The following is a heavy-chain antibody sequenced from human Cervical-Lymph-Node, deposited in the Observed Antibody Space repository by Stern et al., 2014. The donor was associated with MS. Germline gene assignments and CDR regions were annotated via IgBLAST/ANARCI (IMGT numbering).Heavy chain of an antibody. J-gene: IGHJ4*02. D-gene: IGHD5-18*01. Sequence: EVQLVESGGGLVPPGGSLRLSCAASGFTFSSYAMSWVRQAPVKGLEWVSAIRGSGGSTYYADSLKGRLTISRDNSKNTLYLQMNSLRAEDTAVYYCAKDVGRCVDTPMEFGYWGQGTLVTVSS. CDR1: GFTFSSYA. CDR2: IRGSGGST. CDR3: AKDVGRCVDTPMEFGY. V-gene: IGHV3-23*04.